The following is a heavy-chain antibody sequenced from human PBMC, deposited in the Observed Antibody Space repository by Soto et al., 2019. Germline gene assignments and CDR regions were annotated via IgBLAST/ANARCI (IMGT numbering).Heavy chain of an antibody. CDR3: EKDDFWSGFGVDV. V-gene: IGHV3-30*18. J-gene: IGHJ6*02. CDR2: ISYDGSNK. CDR1: GFTFSSYG. Sequence: XGSLSLSCAASGFTFSSYGMHWVRQAPGKGLEWVAVISYDGSNKYYADSVKGRFTISRDNSKNTLYLQMNSLRAEDTAVYYCEKDDFWSGFGVDVWGQGTTVTVSS. D-gene: IGHD3-3*01.